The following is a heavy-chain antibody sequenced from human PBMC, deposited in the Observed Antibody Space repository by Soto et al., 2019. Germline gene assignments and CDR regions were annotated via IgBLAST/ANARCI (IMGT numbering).Heavy chain of an antibody. Sequence: SETLSLTCAVYGGSFSGYYWSWIRQPPGKGLEWIGEINHSGSTNYNPSLKSRVTISVDTSKNQFSLKLSSVTAADTAVYYCARERFGVVNYYYYGMDVWGQGTTVTVS. CDR1: GGSFSGYY. V-gene: IGHV4-34*01. J-gene: IGHJ6*02. CDR2: INHSGST. D-gene: IGHD3-3*01. CDR3: ARERFGVVNYYYYGMDV.